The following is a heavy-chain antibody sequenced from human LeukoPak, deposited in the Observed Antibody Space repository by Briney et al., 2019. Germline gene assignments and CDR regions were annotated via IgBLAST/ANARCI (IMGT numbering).Heavy chain of an antibody. Sequence: SETLSLTCTVSGGSISSMSYYWGWIRQPPGKGLEWVGSIYYSGSTYYNPSLKSRVTISVDTSKNQFSLKLSSVTAADTAVYYCAEGYCSGGSCYVDDNYFDYWGQGTLVTVSS. CDR1: GGSISSMSYY. J-gene: IGHJ4*02. D-gene: IGHD2-15*01. CDR2: IYYSGST. CDR3: AEGYCSGGSCYVDDNYFDY. V-gene: IGHV4-39*01.